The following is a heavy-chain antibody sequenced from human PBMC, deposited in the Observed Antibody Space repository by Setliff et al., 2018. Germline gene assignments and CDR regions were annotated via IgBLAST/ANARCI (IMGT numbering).Heavy chain of an antibody. CDR1: GFSFSNYA. CDR3: ARDGGLLQFLEWSRSYMDV. D-gene: IGHD3-3*01. V-gene: IGHV3-21*01. J-gene: IGHJ6*03. CDR2: FSSRNDYI. Sequence: LRLSCEASGFSFSNYAMNWVRQAPGKGLEWVASFSSRNDYIYHADSVKGRFTISRDNAKTSLYLQMDSLRAEDTAVYYCARDGGLLQFLEWSRSYMDVWGKGTTVTVSS.